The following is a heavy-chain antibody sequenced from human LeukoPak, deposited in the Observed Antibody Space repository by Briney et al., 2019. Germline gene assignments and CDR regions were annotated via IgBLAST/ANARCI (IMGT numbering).Heavy chain of an antibody. J-gene: IGHJ4*02. CDR3: ASGHSGYDLVAGPMNPPLDY. CDR2: INPNSGGT. Sequence: ASVKVSCKASGYTFTGYYMHWVRQAPGQGLEWMGWINPNSGGTNYAQKFQGRVTMTRDTSISTAYMELSRLRSDDTAVYYCASGHSGYDLVAGPMNPPLDYWGQGTLVTVSS. D-gene: IGHD5-12*01. CDR1: GYTFTGYY. V-gene: IGHV1-2*02.